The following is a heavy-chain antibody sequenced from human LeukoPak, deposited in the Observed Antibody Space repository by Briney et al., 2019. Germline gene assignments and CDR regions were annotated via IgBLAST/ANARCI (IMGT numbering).Heavy chain of an antibody. CDR2: ISNGGRTI. Sequence: PGGSLRLSCAASGFTFSSHEMNWVRQPPGKGLEWISYISNGGRTIFYADSVKGRFTISRDNAKNSLFLQMNSLRAEDTAVYYCARDYWFDYWGRGTLVTVSS. CDR3: ARDYWFDY. V-gene: IGHV3-48*03. D-gene: IGHD2-15*01. J-gene: IGHJ4*02. CDR1: GFTFSSHE.